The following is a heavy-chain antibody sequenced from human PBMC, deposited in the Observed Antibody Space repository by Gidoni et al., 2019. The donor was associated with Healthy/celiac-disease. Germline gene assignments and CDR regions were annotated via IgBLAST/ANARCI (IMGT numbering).Heavy chain of an antibody. J-gene: IGHJ4*02. V-gene: IGHV3-33*01. D-gene: IGHD3-9*01. CDR2: LGYDGSNK. Sequence: RQAPGKGLEWVAVLGYDGSNKYYADSVKGRFTISRDNSKNTLYLQMNSLRAEDTAVYYCARPYPPDYDILTGHLDYWGQGTLVTVSS. CDR3: ARPYPPDYDILTGHLDY.